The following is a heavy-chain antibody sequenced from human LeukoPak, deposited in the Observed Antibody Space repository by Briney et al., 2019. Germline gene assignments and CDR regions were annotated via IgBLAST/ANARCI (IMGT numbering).Heavy chain of an antibody. CDR3: ARYCTSTTCTLRGFDY. CDR2: IYHTGSA. V-gene: IGHV4-38-2*01. Sequence: SETLSLTCSVSGYSFTSGHYWGWIRQPPGKGLVWIANIYHTGSAHYHPSLKSRVTISVDTSKNQFSLKLSSVTAADTAVYYCARYCTSTTCTLRGFDYWGQGTLVTVSS. CDR1: GYSFTSGHY. J-gene: IGHJ4*02. D-gene: IGHD2-2*01.